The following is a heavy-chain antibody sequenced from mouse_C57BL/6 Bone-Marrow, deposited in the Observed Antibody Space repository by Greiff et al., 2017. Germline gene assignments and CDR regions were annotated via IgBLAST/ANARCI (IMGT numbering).Heavy chain of an antibody. J-gene: IGHJ2*01. V-gene: IGHV5-9-1*02. CDR2: LSSGGDYI. Sequence: EVQLVESGAGLVKPGGSLKLSCAASGFTFSSYAMSWVRQTPEKRLEWVAYLSSGGDYIYYADTVKGRFTISRDNARNNVYLQMCSLKSEDTAMYYCTRERGDSSSPYYFDYWGQGTTLTVSS. CDR1: GFTFSSYA. D-gene: IGHD1-1*01. CDR3: TRERGDSSSPYYFDY.